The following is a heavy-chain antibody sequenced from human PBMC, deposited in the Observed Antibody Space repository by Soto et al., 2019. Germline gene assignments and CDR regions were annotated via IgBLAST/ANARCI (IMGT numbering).Heavy chain of an antibody. V-gene: IGHV1-18*01. CDR1: GYTFTRYG. Sequence: QVQLVQSGAEVKNPGASVKVSCKASGYTFTRYGIGWARQAPGQGLEWMGWINTYNGNTNYAQNVQGRVTLPTDTSTSAPYMERRSLRSNDTAIYFCVMVDVYVTPSPQDVWGQGTTVIVPS. CDR2: INTYNGNT. J-gene: IGHJ6*02. D-gene: IGHD2-15*01. CDR3: VMVDVYVTPSPQDV.